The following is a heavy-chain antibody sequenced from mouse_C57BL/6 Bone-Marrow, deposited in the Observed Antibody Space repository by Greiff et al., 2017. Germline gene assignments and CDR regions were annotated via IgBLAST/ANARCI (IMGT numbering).Heavy chain of an antibody. CDR1: GYTFTDYN. V-gene: IGHV1-18*01. J-gene: IGHJ1*03. CDR3: ARWGGNYSYWYFDV. D-gene: IGHD2-1*01. CDR2: INPNNGGT. Sequence: VQLQQSGPELVKPGASVKIPCKASGYTFTDYNMDWVKQSHGKSLEWIGDINPNNGGTIYNQKFKGKATLTVDKSSSTAYMELRSLTSEDTAVYYCARWGGNYSYWYFDVWGTGTTVTVSS.